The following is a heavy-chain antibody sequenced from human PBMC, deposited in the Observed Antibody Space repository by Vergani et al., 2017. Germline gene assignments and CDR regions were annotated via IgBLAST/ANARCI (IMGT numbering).Heavy chain of an antibody. CDR1: GFTFSSYA. CDR2: ISSSSSYI. D-gene: IGHD6-19*01. Sequence: EVQLLESGGGLVQPGGSLRLSCAASGFTFSSYAMSWVRQAPGKGLEWVSSISSSSSYIYYADSVKGRFTISRDNAKNSLYLQMNSLRAEDTAVYYCAKAGGSSGWYWFDPWGQGTLVTVSS. J-gene: IGHJ5*02. V-gene: IGHV3-21*01. CDR3: AKAGGSSGWYWFDP.